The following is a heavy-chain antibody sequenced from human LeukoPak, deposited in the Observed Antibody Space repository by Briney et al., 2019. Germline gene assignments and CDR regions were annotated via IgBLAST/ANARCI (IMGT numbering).Heavy chain of an antibody. CDR2: IYSSGGT. J-gene: IGHJ5*02. CDR3: ARGDHFGPGILAP. Sequence: MASETLSLTCTVSGGSISGYYWNWIRQPPGKGLEWIGYIYSSGGTNYNPSLKSRVTISADTSKNQLSLRVSSVTAADTAVYYCARGDHFGPGILAPWGQGTLVTVSS. D-gene: IGHD2/OR15-2a*01. V-gene: IGHV4-59*01. CDR1: GGSISGYY.